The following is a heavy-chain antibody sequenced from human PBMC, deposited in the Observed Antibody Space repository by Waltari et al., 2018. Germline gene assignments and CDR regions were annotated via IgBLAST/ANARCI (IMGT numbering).Heavy chain of an antibody. Sequence: QLQLQESGPGLVKPAETLSLTCTVSGGSISSNSYSRGWIRQPPGKGLEWIATIYYSGSTYYNPSLKSRVTISVDTSKNQFSLKLSSVTAADTAVYYCATDCSGNSCQLRRLAYWGQGTLVTVSS. CDR3: ATDCSGNSCQLRRLAY. CDR1: GGSISSNSYS. CDR2: IYYSGST. V-gene: IGHV4-39*01. J-gene: IGHJ4*02. D-gene: IGHD2-15*01.